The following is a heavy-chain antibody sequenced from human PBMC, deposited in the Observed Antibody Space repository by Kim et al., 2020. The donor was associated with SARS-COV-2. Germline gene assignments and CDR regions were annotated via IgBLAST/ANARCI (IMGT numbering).Heavy chain of an antibody. V-gene: IGHV4-31*03. CDR3: ARAPIVVVITHFDY. CDR1: GGSISSGGYY. J-gene: IGHJ4*02. Sequence: SESLSLTCTVSGGSISSGGYYWSWIRQHPGKGLVWLGYIDYSGSTYYNPSLKSRVTISVDTSKNQFSLKLSSVTAADTAVYYCARAPIVVVITHFDYWGQGTLVTASP. D-gene: IGHD3-22*01. CDR2: IDYSGST.